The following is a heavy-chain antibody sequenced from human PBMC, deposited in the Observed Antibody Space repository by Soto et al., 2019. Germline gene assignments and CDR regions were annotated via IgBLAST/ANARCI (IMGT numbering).Heavy chain of an antibody. D-gene: IGHD3-22*01. CDR2: IYYSGST. CDR3: ARGKDSSGYYFSWFDP. Sequence: SETLSLTCTVSGGSISSYYWSWIRQPPGKGLEWIGYIYYSGSTNYNPSLKSRVTISVDTSKNQFSLKLSSVTAADTAVYYCARGKDSSGYYFSWFDPWGQGTLVTVSS. CDR1: GGSISSYY. J-gene: IGHJ5*02. V-gene: IGHV4-59*01.